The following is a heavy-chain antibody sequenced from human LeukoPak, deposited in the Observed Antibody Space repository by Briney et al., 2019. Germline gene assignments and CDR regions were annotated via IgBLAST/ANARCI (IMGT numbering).Heavy chain of an antibody. D-gene: IGHD2-15*01. CDR3: TRAPYCSGGSCYSAPLDY. CDR2: IWYDGSNK. V-gene: IGHV3-33*01. J-gene: IGHJ4*02. CDR1: GFTFSSYG. Sequence: GGSLRLSCAASGFTFSSYGMHWVRQAPGKGLEWVAVIWYDGSNKYYADSVKGRFTISRDNSKNTLYLQMNSLRAEDTAVYYCTRAPYCSGGSCYSAPLDYWGQGTLVTVSS.